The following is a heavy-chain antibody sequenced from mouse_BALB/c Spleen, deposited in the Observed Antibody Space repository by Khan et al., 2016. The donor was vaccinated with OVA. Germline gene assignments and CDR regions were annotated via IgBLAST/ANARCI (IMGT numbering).Heavy chain of an antibody. CDR1: GFTFSTYG. V-gene: IGHV5-6*01. CDR3: ARLAYYYDSEGFAY. D-gene: IGHD1-1*01. J-gene: IGHJ3*01. CDR2: ISSGVSYT. Sequence: EVELVESGGDLVKPGGSLKLSCAASGFTFSTYGMSWVRQTPDKRLEWVATISSGVSYTYYPDSVKGRFTISRDNAKTTLYLQMSSLKSEDTAMYYCARLAYYYDSEGFAYWGQGTLVTVSA.